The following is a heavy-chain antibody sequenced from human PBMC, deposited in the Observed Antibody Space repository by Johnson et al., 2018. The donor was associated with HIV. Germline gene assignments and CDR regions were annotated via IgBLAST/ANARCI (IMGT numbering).Heavy chain of an antibody. Sequence: QVQLVESGGGVVQPGRSLRLSCAASGFSFSSYAMHWVRQAPGKGLEWVAAMSHDGSDKYYADYVKGRFSISRNKSKNTLFLQMNSLRDEDTAVYYCAKEKDTLMGAFDIWGRGTLVTVSS. CDR3: AKEKDTLMGAFDI. D-gene: IGHD5-18*01. CDR2: MSHDGSDK. J-gene: IGHJ3*02. V-gene: IGHV3-30*18. CDR1: GFSFSSYA.